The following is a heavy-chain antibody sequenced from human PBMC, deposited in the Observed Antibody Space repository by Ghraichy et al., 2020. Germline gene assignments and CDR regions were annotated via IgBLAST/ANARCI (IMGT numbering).Heavy chain of an antibody. CDR2: ISYTGTT. CDR1: GGSIRSHF. J-gene: IGHJ6*02. CDR3: ARRGRGYSLYYYGLDV. Sequence: SETLSLTCTVSGGSIRSHFWSWIRQSPGKGLEWIGYISYTGTTNYSPSLGGRATISLDTSKNQFSLRLTSVTAADTAVYYCARRGRGYSLYYYGLDVWAPGPRSSSP. V-gene: IGHV4-59*08. D-gene: IGHD5-12*01.